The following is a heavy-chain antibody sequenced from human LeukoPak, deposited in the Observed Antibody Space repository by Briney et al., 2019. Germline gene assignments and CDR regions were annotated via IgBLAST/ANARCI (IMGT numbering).Heavy chain of an antibody. J-gene: IGHJ5*02. CDR1: GGSISTASSY. D-gene: IGHD2-15*01. Sequence: SETLSLTCSVSGGSISTASSYWAWIRQSPGKGLEWIASSYYGGGSYYDPSLKSRLRISIDTSKNQFSLKLTSVSAADTAVYYCARHPDYSPFEAWGQGTLVTVSS. V-gene: IGHV4-39*01. CDR2: SYYGGGS. CDR3: ARHPDYSPFEA.